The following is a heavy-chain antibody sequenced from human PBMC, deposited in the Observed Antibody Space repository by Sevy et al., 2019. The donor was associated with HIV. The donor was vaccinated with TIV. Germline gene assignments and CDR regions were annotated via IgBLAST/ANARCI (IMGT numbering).Heavy chain of an antibody. CDR3: AISHGYDAFDI. CDR1: GFTVSSNY. Sequence: GGSLRLSCAASGFTVSSNYMSWVRQAPGKGLEWVSVIYSGGSTYYAASVKGRFTISRDNSKNTLNLQMNSLRAEDTAVYYCAISHGYDAFDIWGQGTMVTVSS. D-gene: IGHD6-25*01. J-gene: IGHJ3*02. CDR2: IYSGGST. V-gene: IGHV3-53*01.